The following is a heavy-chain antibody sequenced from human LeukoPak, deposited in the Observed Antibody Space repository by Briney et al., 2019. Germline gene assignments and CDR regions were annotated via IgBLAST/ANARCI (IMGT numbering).Heavy chain of an antibody. J-gene: IGHJ6*02. CDR3: AKAFVPYYYGMDV. Sequence: GGSLRLSCAASGFTFADAWMSWVRQAPGKGPEWIGLIKSRVDGGTPDHSAPVKGRFTISRDDSENTLYLQMNSLRAEETAVYYCAKAFVPYYYGMDVWGQGTTVTVS. D-gene: IGHD2/OR15-2a*01. CDR2: IKSRVDGGTP. V-gene: IGHV3-15*01. CDR1: GFTFADAW.